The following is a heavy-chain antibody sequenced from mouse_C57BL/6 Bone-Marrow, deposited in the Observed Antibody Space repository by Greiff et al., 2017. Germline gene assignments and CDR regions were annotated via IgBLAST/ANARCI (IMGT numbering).Heavy chain of an antibody. CDR2: ISYDGSN. D-gene: IGHD1-1*01. CDR3: ARDRITTVVASRYFDV. CDR1: GYSITSGYY. J-gene: IGHJ1*03. V-gene: IGHV3-6*01. Sequence: EVQRVESGPGLVKPSQSLSLTCSVTGYSITSGYYWNWIRQFPGNKLEWMGYISYDGSNNYNPSLKNRISITRDTSKNQFFLKLNSVTTEDTATYYCARDRITTVVASRYFDVWGTGTTVTVSS.